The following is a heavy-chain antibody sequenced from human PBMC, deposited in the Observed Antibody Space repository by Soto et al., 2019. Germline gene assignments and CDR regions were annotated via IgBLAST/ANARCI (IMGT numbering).Heavy chain of an antibody. V-gene: IGHV1-46*01. CDR3: ARGISTTRYYYYYGMDV. D-gene: IGHD2-2*01. CDR2: INPSGGIT. J-gene: IGHJ6*02. Sequence: ASVKVSCKSSGYTLTSYYLHWVRQAPGQGPEWMGIINPSGGITNDAQKFQDRVTMTSDTSTSTVYMELSSLRSEDTAVYYCARGISTTRYYYYYGMDVWGQGTTVTVSS. CDR1: GYTLTSYY.